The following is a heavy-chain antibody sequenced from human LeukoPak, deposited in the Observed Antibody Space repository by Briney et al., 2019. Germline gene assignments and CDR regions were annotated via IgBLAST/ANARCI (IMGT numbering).Heavy chain of an antibody. J-gene: IGHJ6*03. D-gene: IGHD6-13*01. V-gene: IGHV3-33*01. Sequence: GGSLRLSCAASGFTFSSYGMHWVRQAPGKGLEWVAVIWYDGSNKYYADSVKGRFTISRDNSKNTLYLQMNSLRAEDTAVYYCARGRGSNLVNYYYMDVWGKGTTVTVSS. CDR1: GFTFSSYG. CDR3: ARGRGSNLVNYYYMDV. CDR2: IWYDGSNK.